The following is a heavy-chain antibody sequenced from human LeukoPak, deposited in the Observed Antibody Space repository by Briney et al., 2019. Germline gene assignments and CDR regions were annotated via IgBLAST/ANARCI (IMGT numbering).Heavy chain of an antibody. Sequence: GESLRLSCAASGFTFGSYAMSWVRQTPGKSLEWVSIITNGGVTTYYADSVRGRFTISRDNSKNMLYLQMSSLRAEDTAVYYCVKLSSGSGSKFGFDSWGQGTLVTVSS. V-gene: IGHV3-23*01. CDR3: VKLSSGSGSKFGFDS. CDR2: ITNGGVTT. J-gene: IGHJ4*02. CDR1: GFTFGSYA. D-gene: IGHD6-19*01.